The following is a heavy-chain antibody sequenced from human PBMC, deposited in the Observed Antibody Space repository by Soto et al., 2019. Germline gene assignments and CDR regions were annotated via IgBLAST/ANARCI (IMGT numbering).Heavy chain of an antibody. CDR1: GFNFSSYA. J-gene: IGHJ4*02. CDR2: ISGSDGGT. D-gene: IGHD2-8*01. V-gene: IGHV3-23*01. CDR3: AKGPGMYSDFDY. Sequence: EVQMLESGGGLVQPGGSLRLSCAASGFNFSSYAMSWVRQAPGKGLDWVSAISGSDGGTYYADSVKGRFTISRDTSKNTPYLQMNSLRAEDTAVYYCAKGPGMYSDFDYWGQGTLVTVAS.